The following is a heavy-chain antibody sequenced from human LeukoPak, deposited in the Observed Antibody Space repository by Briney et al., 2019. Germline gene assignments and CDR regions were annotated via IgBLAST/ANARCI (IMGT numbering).Heavy chain of an antibody. J-gene: IGHJ6*03. CDR1: GFTFSSYW. Sequence: GRSLRLSCAASGFTFSSYWMHWVRQAPGKGLVWVSRINSDGSSTSYADSVKGRFTISRDNAKNTLYLQMNSLRAEDTAVYYCARVGGYSYGPYYYYMDVWGKGTTVTVSS. V-gene: IGHV3-74*01. D-gene: IGHD5-18*01. CDR2: INSDGSST. CDR3: ARVGGYSYGPYYYYMDV.